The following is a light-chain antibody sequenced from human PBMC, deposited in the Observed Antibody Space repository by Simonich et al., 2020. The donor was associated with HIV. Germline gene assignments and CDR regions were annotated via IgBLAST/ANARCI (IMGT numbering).Light chain of an antibody. CDR2: KAS. J-gene: IGKJ3*01. CDR1: QSISPW. Sequence: DSQMTQSPSTLSASVGDRVTITCWASQSISPWLAWYLQKPGTAPKLRIFKASSLESGVPSRFSGSGSGTEFTLTISSLQPEDFATYYCQQYNNYPFTFGPGTTVD. V-gene: IGKV1-5*03. CDR3: QQYNNYPFT.